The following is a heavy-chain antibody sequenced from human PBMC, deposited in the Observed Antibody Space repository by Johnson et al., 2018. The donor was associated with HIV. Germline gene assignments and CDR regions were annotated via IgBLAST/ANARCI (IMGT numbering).Heavy chain of an antibody. CDR3: AREANCGGDCYAFDI. Sequence: QVQLVESGGGVVQPGRSLRLSCAASGITFSSYAMHWVRQAPGKGLEWVAVISYDGSNKYYADSVKGRFTISRDNAKNSLYLQMNSLRAEDTAVYYCAREANCGGDCYAFDIWGQGTMVTVSS. CDR1: GITFSSYA. CDR2: ISYDGSNK. J-gene: IGHJ3*02. V-gene: IGHV3-30*04. D-gene: IGHD2-21*01.